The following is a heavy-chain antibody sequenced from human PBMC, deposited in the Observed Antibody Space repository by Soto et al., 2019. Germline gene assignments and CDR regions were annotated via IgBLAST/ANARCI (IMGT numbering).Heavy chain of an antibody. J-gene: IGHJ1*01. V-gene: IGHV1-69*01. D-gene: IGHD1-1*01. CDR2: ILPVSGRT. CDR3: ATGWNDFPH. Sequence: QVQLVQSGAEVRKPGSSVRVSCKASGASFSNYLFSWVRQAPGQGLECMGGILPVSGRTNYAQKFQGRVTITADSATSTVYMEVSRLRFEDTAVYCGATGWNDFPHWGQGTLVTVSS. CDR1: GASFSNYL.